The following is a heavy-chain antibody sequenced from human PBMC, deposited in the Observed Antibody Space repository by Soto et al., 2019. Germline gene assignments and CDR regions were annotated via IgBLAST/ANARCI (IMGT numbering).Heavy chain of an antibody. CDR1: GYTFTSYG. Sequence: ASVKVSCKASGYTFTSYGISWVRQAPGQGLEWMGWISAYNGNTNYAQKLQGRVTMTTDTSTSTAYMELRSLRSDDTAVYYCARDGYSNTPNYYYYGMDVWGQGTTVTVSS. CDR3: ARDGYSNTPNYYYYGMDV. CDR2: ISAYNGNT. J-gene: IGHJ6*02. D-gene: IGHD4-4*01. V-gene: IGHV1-18*01.